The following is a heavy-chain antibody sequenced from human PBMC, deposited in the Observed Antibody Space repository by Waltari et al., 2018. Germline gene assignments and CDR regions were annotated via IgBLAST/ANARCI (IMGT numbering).Heavy chain of an antibody. CDR1: GFTISDNY. CDR2: IYKDGTP. Sequence: EVQLVESGGGLVQSGGFLSLSCAASGFTISDNYMTWVRQAAGKGLDWVAVIYKDGTPYYADSVKGRFFISRDKSKNEVFRHMYSLRGDDAAIYYCAREWSNSTTWFGGFFDLWGQGTQVIVSS. J-gene: IGHJ4*02. D-gene: IGHD3-16*01. CDR3: AREWSNSTTWFGGFFDL. V-gene: IGHV3-53*01.